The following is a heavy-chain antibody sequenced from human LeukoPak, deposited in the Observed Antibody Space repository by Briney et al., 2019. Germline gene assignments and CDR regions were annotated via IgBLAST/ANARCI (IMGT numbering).Heavy chain of an antibody. CDR2: ISSSGSTI. CDR1: GFTFSDYY. J-gene: IGHJ3*02. Sequence: GGSLRLSCAASGFTFSDYYMSWIRQAPGKGLEWVSYISSSGSTIYYADSVKGRFTISRDNAKNSLYLQMNSLRAEDTAVYYCARDHVAAAGHDAFDIWGQGTMVTVSS. CDR3: ARDHVAAAGHDAFDI. D-gene: IGHD6-13*01. V-gene: IGHV3-11*04.